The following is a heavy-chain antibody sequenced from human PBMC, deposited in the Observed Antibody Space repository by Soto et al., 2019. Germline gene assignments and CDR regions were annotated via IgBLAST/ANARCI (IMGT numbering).Heavy chain of an antibody. Sequence: AEAKVSCKAAGFTFPSAAVQGLRHARGQRLEWIGWIVVGSGNTNYAQKFQERVTITRDMSTSTVYMEMSSLRAEDTAVYYCARVALGYVYAEGWGLGTTVSVS. CDR2: IVVGSGNT. V-gene: IGHV1-58*01. J-gene: IGHJ6*02. CDR1: GFTFPSAA. D-gene: IGHD6-13*01. CDR3: ARVALGYVYAEG.